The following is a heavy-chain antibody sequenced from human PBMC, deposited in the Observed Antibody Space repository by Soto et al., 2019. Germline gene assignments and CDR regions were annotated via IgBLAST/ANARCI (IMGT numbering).Heavy chain of an antibody. CDR1: GGSSSSSSYY. Sequence: QLQLQESGPGLVKPSETLSLTCTVSGGSSSSSSYYWGWIRQPPGKGLEWIGSIYYSGSTYYNPSLKSRVTISVDTSKNQFSLKLSSVTAADTAVYYCARLAFDYIWGSYRSGGYFDLWGRGTLVTVSS. CDR3: ARLAFDYIWGSYRSGGYFDL. V-gene: IGHV4-39*01. J-gene: IGHJ2*01. D-gene: IGHD3-16*02. CDR2: IYYSGST.